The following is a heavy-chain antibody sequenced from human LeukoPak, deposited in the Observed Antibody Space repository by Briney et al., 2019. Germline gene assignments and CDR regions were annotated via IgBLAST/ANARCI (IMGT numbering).Heavy chain of an antibody. J-gene: IGHJ3*02. V-gene: IGHV4-59*01. CDR3: ARDQSGGLYRYTFDI. CDR2: INYSGST. Sequence: SETLSLTCTVSGGSISIYYWSWIRQPPGKGLEWIGYINYSGSTNYNPSLKSRVTISVDTSENQFSLRLTSVPAADTAVYYCARDQSGGLYRYTFDIWGQGTKVTVSS. CDR1: GGSISIYY. D-gene: IGHD2-15*01.